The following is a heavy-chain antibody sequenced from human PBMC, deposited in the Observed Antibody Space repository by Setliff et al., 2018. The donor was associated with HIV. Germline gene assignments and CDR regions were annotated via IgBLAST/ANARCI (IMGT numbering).Heavy chain of an antibody. CDR2: IWYDGSHE. J-gene: IGHJ3*02. V-gene: IGHV3-33*01. CDR1: EFNFKNFG. CDR3: ARMAPGWNAFDI. Sequence: GGSLRLSCAASEFNFKNFGMLWVRQAPGKGLEWVAAIWYDGSHENYADSVKGRFTVSRDNAKNSVYLEMNSLRAEDTAVYYCARMAPGWNAFDIWGQGTVVTVSS. D-gene: IGHD2-15*01.